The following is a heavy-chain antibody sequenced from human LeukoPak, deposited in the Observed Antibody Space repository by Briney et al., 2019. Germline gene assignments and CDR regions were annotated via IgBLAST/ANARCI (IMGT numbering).Heavy chain of an antibody. D-gene: IGHD3-22*01. CDR2: IDAKSGGT. Sequence: GASVKVSCKASGYTFTDYYMHWVRQAPGQGLEWMGRIDAKSGGTNYAQNFQGRVTMTRDTSISIVYTEVSSLRSDDTAVYYCARDSTDSGGFYAFDIWGQGTMVTVSS. CDR3: ARDSTDSGGFYAFDI. J-gene: IGHJ3*02. CDR1: GYTFTDYY. V-gene: IGHV1-2*06.